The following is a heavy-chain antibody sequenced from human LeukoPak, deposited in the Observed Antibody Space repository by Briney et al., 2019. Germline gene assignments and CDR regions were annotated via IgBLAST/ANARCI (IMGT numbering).Heavy chain of an antibody. CDR1: GFTFSSYG. CDR2: IWYDGSNK. V-gene: IGHV3-33*01. CDR3: ARDGDGPHGHYDGLLVY. D-gene: IGHD4-17*01. Sequence: GRSLRLSCAASGFTFSSYGMHWVRQAPGKGLEWVAVIWYDGSNKYYADSVKGRFTISRDNSKNTLYLQMNSLRAEDTAVYYCARDGDGPHGHYDGLLVYWGQGTLVTVSS. J-gene: IGHJ4*02.